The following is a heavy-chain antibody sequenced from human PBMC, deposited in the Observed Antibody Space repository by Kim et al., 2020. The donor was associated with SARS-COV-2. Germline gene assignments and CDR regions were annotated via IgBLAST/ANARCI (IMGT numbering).Heavy chain of an antibody. J-gene: IGHJ4*02. D-gene: IGHD3-10*01. Sequence: GGSLRLSCAASGFTFSSYSMNWVRQAPGKGLEWVSYISSSSSTIYYADSVKGRFTISRDNAKNSLYLQMNSLRDEDTAVYYCARVEVLLWFGEHDRILDYWGQGTLVTVSS. CDR1: GFTFSSYS. CDR3: ARVEVLLWFGEHDRILDY. CDR2: ISSSSSTI. V-gene: IGHV3-48*02.